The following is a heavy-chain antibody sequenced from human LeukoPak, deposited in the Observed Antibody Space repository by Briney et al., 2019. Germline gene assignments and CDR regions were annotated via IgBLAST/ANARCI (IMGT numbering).Heavy chain of an antibody. V-gene: IGHV1-18*01. CDR2: ISAYNGNT. CDR1: GYTFTSYG. J-gene: IGHJ4*02. CDR3: ARDAHTYYCSGGSCYRPVGPYFDY. Sequence: ASVKVSCKASGYTFTSYGISWVRQAPGQGLEWMGWISAYNGNTNYAQKLQGRVTMTTDTSTSTAYMELRSLRSDDTAVYYCARDAHTYYCSGGSCYRPVGPYFDYWGQGTPVTVPS. D-gene: IGHD2-15*01.